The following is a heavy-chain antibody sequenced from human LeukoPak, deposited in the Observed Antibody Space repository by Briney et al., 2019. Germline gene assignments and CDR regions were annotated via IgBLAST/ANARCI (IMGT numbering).Heavy chain of an antibody. Sequence: SETLSLTCTVSGGSISNYYWSWIRQPAGKGLEWIGRIYAGGNTDHNPSLKSRVTISVDTSKNQFSLKLSSVTAADTAVYYCARRGLVPAAMVWFDPWGQGTLVTVSS. CDR3: ARRGLVPAAMVWFDP. D-gene: IGHD2-2*01. V-gene: IGHV4-4*07. CDR1: GGSISNYY. CDR2: IYAGGNT. J-gene: IGHJ5*02.